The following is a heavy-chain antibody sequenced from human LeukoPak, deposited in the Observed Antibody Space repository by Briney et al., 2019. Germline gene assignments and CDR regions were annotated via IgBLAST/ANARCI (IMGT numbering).Heavy chain of an antibody. Sequence: GGSLRLSCAASGFTFSDYYMSWIRQAPGKGLEWVSYISSSSSTIYYADSVKGRFTISRDNAKNSLYLQMNSLRAEDTAVYYCARLAVVTPYAYYYYMDVWGKGTTVTVSS. CDR3: ARLAVVTPYAYYYYMDV. CDR1: GFTFSDYY. J-gene: IGHJ6*03. V-gene: IGHV3-11*04. CDR2: ISSSSSTI. D-gene: IGHD4-23*01.